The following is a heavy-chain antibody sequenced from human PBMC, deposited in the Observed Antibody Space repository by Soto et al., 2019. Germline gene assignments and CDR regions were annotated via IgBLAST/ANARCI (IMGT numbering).Heavy chain of an antibody. Sequence: PGGSLRLSCAASGFSFKYYYMTWIRQTPEKGLEWISTITSSGGNAYYAASVKGRVAISRDNAHNSLYLQMSGLRADDTAVYYCSRVDPSAKSPDYWGQGTLVTVSS. D-gene: IGHD2-15*01. CDR2: ITSSGGNA. J-gene: IGHJ4*02. CDR1: GFSFKYYY. V-gene: IGHV3-11*01. CDR3: SRVDPSAKSPDY.